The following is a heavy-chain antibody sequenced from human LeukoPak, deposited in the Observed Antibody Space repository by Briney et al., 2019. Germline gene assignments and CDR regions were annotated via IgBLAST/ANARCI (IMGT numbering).Heavy chain of an antibody. Sequence: PSQTLSLTCTVSGDSISSGDYYWSWIRQPAGKGLEWIGRISSSGSTNYNPSLKSRVTMSVDTSKNQFSLKLSSVTAADTAVYYCARDRADNYDSSGYYAWSDPWGQGTLVTVSS. CDR3: ARDRADNYDSSGYYAWSDP. CDR1: GDSISSGDYY. J-gene: IGHJ5*02. V-gene: IGHV4-61*02. CDR2: ISSSGST. D-gene: IGHD3-22*01.